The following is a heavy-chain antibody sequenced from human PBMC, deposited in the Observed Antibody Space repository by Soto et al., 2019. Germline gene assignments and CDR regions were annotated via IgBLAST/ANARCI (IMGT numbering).Heavy chain of an antibody. Sequence: HEHLVQSGAEVKRPGASLKVSCKASGYSFTGYYIHWVRQAPGQGLEWMGWINPDSGATNYAQNSQGRVTLPSDTSISTASMDLTRLTSDDTAVYYCARGDYGTGGYPFPYFDYWGQGTLVIVSS. CDR2: INPDSGAT. V-gene: IGHV1-2*02. CDR3: ARGDYGTGGYPFPYFDY. CDR1: GYSFTGYY. D-gene: IGHD2-8*02. J-gene: IGHJ4*02.